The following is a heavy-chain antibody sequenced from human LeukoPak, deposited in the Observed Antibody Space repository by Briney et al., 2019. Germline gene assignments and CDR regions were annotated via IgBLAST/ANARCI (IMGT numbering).Heavy chain of an antibody. CDR1: GDSISSYY. Sequence: PSETLSLTCIVSGDSISSYYWSWIRQPAGKGLEWIGRIYTTGSTNYNPSLKSRVTMSVDTSKNHFSLKLSSVTAADTAVYYCARGIAAAAKQGGFDFWGQGTRVTVSS. D-gene: IGHD6-13*01. J-gene: IGHJ4*02. V-gene: IGHV4-4*07. CDR2: IYTTGST. CDR3: ARGIAAAAKQGGFDF.